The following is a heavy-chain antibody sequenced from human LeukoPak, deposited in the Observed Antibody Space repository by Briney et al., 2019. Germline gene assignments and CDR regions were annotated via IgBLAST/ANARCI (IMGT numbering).Heavy chain of an antibody. Sequence: SETLSLTCTVSGYSISSGYYWGWIRQPPGKGLGWIGSIYHSGSTYYNPSLKSRVTISVDTSKNQFSLKLSSVTAADTAVYYCARDYGSGSYRPFDYWGQGTLVTVSS. D-gene: IGHD3-10*01. J-gene: IGHJ4*02. V-gene: IGHV4-38-2*02. CDR1: GYSISSGYY. CDR3: ARDYGSGSYRPFDY. CDR2: IYHSGST.